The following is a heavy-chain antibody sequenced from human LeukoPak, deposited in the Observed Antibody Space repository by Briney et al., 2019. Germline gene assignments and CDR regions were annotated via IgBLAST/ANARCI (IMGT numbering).Heavy chain of an antibody. CDR2: IYSGGST. V-gene: IGHV3-53*01. CDR3: AREDYYDSSGYYYED. Sequence: GGSLRLSCAASGFTVSSNYMSWVRQAPRKGLEWVSVIYSGGSTYYADSVKGRFTISRDNSKNTLYLQMNSLRAEDTAVYYCAREDYYDSSGYYYEDWGQGTLVTVSS. D-gene: IGHD3-22*01. J-gene: IGHJ4*02. CDR1: GFTVSSNY.